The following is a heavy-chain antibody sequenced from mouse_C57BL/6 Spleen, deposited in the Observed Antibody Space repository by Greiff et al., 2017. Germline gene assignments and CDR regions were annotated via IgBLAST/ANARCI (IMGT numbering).Heavy chain of an antibody. CDR3: ARSDSNCFDY. J-gene: IGHJ2*01. CDR2: IYPGGGYT. V-gene: IGHV1-63*01. Sequence: QVQLQQSGAELVRPGTSVKMSCKASGYTFTNYWIGWAKQRPGHGLEWIGDIYPGGGYTNYNEKFKGKATLTADKSSTTAYMQLSSLTSEDSAIDYCARSDSNCFDYWGQGTTLTVSS. CDR1: GYTFTNYW. D-gene: IGHD2-5*01.